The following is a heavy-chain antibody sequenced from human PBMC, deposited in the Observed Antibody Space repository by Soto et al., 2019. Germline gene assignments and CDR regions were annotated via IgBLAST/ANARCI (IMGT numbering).Heavy chain of an antibody. Sequence: PGESLKISCKGSGYSLTNIWIHWVRQMPGKGLELMGIIYPSDSDTRYRPSFQGQVTISADKSISSAYLQWSSLRASDTAMYYCARGGVSTRTFDYWGQGTPVTVSS. V-gene: IGHV5-51*01. J-gene: IGHJ4*02. CDR1: GYSLTNIW. CDR2: IYPSDSDT. D-gene: IGHD3-3*01. CDR3: ARGGVSTRTFDY.